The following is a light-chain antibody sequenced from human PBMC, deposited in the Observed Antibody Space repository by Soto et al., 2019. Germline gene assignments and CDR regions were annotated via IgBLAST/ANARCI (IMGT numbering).Light chain of an antibody. CDR3: QQYDGN. Sequence: DIPLTQSPSTLSASVGDRVTLTCRASQNINNWLAWYQQKPGKAPKVLIYDASSLESGVPSRFSGSGSGTEFTLTISRLQPDDFATYYCQQYDGNFGPGTKVDIK. J-gene: IGKJ3*01. CDR2: DAS. V-gene: IGKV1-5*01. CDR1: QNINNW.